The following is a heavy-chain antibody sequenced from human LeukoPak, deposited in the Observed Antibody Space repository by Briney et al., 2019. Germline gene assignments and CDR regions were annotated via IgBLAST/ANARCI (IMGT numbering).Heavy chain of an antibody. V-gene: IGHV4-59*08. Sequence: SETLSLTCTVSGGSISSYYWSWIRQPPGRGLEWIGYIYYSGSTNYNPSLKSRVTISVDTSKNQFSLKLSSVTAADTAVYYCARQRFLEWYFDYWGQGTLVTVSS. CDR3: ARQRFLEWYFDY. D-gene: IGHD3-3*01. J-gene: IGHJ4*02. CDR2: IYYSGST. CDR1: GGSISSYY.